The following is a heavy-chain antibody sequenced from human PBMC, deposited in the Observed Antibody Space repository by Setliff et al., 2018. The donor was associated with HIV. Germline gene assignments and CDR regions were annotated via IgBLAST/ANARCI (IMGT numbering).Heavy chain of an antibody. V-gene: IGHV4-59*01. CDR3: ARNPCSGGSCPDAFDI. CDR2: IYYSGST. CDR1: GGSISSYY. J-gene: IGHJ3*02. Sequence: SETLSLTCTVSGGSISSYYWSWIRQPPGKGLERIGYIYYSGSTNYNPSLKSRVTISVDTSKNQFSLKLSSVTAADTAVYYCARNPCSGGSCPDAFDIWGQGTMVTV. D-gene: IGHD2-15*01.